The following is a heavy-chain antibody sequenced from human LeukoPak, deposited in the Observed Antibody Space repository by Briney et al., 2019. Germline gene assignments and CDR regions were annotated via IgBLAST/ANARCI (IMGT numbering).Heavy chain of an antibody. CDR1: GFSVTNNY. D-gene: IGHD5-24*01. V-gene: IGHV3-53*01. J-gene: IGHJ4*02. CDR3: ARGDGYNFFDY. Sequence: PGGSLRLSCAASGFSVTNNYMSWVRQAPGKGLEWVSVFYVSGATYYADSVKGRFTISRDNSEDTLYLQMKSLRAEDTAVYYCARGDGYNFFDYWGQGTLVTVSS. CDR2: FYVSGAT.